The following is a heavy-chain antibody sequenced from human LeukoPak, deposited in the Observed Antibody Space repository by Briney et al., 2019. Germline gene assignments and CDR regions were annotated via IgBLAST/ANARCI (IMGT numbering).Heavy chain of an antibody. CDR3: ARVTGAYYFDY. D-gene: IGHD1-20*01. Sequence: AGGSLRLSCAASGFTFSSYAMNWVRQAPGKGLEWVSGISDSGGSTCYADSVKGRFTISRDNSKNTLYLQMNSLRAEDTAVYYCARVTGAYYFDYWGQGTLVTVSS. J-gene: IGHJ4*02. V-gene: IGHV3-23*01. CDR1: GFTFSSYA. CDR2: ISDSGGST.